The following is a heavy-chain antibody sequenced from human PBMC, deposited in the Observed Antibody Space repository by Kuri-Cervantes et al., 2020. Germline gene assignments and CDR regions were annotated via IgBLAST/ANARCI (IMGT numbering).Heavy chain of an antibody. Sequence: GGSLRLSCAASGFTFSDYYMSWIRQAPGKGLEWASYISSSGSTIYYADSVKGRFTISRDNAKNTVYLQMNSLTGEDAAIYYCARGHYGLDVWGQGTTVTVSS. V-gene: IGHV3-11*01. J-gene: IGHJ6*02. CDR2: ISSSGSTI. CDR1: GFTFSDYY. CDR3: ARGHYGLDV. D-gene: IGHD3-10*01.